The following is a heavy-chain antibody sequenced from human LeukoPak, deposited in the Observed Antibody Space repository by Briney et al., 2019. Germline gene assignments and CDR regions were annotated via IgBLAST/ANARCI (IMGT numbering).Heavy chain of an antibody. Sequence: ASVKVSCKASGYTFTNYGISWVRQAPGQGLEWMGWISAYNGNTNYAQKLQGRVTMTTDTSTSTAYMELRSLRSDDTAVYYCARVNFGSGWINWFDPWGQGTLVTVSS. CDR2: ISAYNGNT. CDR3: ARVNFGSGWINWFDP. CDR1: GYTFTNYG. D-gene: IGHD6-19*01. J-gene: IGHJ5*02. V-gene: IGHV1-18*01.